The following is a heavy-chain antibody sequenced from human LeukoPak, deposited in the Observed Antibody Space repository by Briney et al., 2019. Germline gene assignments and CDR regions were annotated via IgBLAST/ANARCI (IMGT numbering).Heavy chain of an antibody. CDR3: ARVNSPTGYYSY. CDR1: GFTFSSYS. J-gene: IGHJ4*02. Sequence: GGSLRLSCAASGFTFSSYSMNWVRQAPGKGLEWVSSISSSSSYIYYADSVKGRFTISRDNAKNSLYLQMNSLRAEDTAVYYCARVNSPTGYYSYWGQGTLVTVSS. V-gene: IGHV3-21*04. CDR2: ISSSSSYI. D-gene: IGHD3-9*01.